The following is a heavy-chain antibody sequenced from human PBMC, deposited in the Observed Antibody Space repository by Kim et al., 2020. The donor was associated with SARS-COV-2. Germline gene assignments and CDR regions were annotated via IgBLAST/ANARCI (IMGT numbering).Heavy chain of an antibody. V-gene: IGHV4-59*01. CDR1: AGSISGYF. CDR2: IYDSRGT. CDR3: ARGYGNYSRYFDY. J-gene: IGHJ4*02. D-gene: IGHD3-22*01. Sequence: SETLSLTCTVSAGSISGYFWNWIRQPPGKGLDWIGSIYDSRGTNYNPSLKSRVTISVDTSKNQFSLNLSSVTAADTAVYYCARGYGNYSRYFDYWGQGILVGVSS.